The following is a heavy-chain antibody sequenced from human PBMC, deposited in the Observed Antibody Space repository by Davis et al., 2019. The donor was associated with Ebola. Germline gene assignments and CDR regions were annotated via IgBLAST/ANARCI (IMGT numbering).Heavy chain of an antibody. J-gene: IGHJ6*02. CDR2: ISGSSRYT. CDR3: ARTTTTYDFWSGAPYYYGMDV. D-gene: IGHD3-3*01. Sequence: PGGSLRLSCAASGFTFSDYYMSWIRQAPGKGLEWISYISGSSRYTNYADSVKGRFTISRDNAKKSLSLQMNSLRAEDTAVYYCARTTTTYDFWSGAPYYYGMDVWGQGTTVTVSS. CDR1: GFTFSDYY. V-gene: IGHV3-11*06.